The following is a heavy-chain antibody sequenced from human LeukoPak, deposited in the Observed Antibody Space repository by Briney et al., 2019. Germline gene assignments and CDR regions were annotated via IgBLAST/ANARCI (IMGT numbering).Heavy chain of an antibody. D-gene: IGHD4-17*01. V-gene: IGHV4-61*05. CDR3: ARAYGDYDDFDY. J-gene: IGHJ4*02. Sequence: SETLSLTCTVSGGSISSSSYYWGWIRQPPGKGLEWIGYIYYSGSTNYNPSLKSRVTISVDTSKNQFSLKLSSVTAADTAVYYCARAYGDYDDFDYWGQGTLVTVSS. CDR1: GGSISSSSYY. CDR2: IYYSGST.